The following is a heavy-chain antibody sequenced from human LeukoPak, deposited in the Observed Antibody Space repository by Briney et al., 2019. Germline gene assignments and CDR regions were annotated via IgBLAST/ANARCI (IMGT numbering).Heavy chain of an antibody. Sequence: PGGSLRLSCAASGFTFSSYDMHWVRQATGKGLEWVSAIGTAGDTYYPGSVKGRFTISRENAKNSLYLQMNSPRAGDTAVYYCARGGGSGSYSEDAFDIWGQGTMVTVSS. CDR3: ARGGGSGSYSEDAFDI. D-gene: IGHD3-10*01. CDR1: GFTFSSYD. CDR2: IGTAGDT. V-gene: IGHV3-13*01. J-gene: IGHJ3*02.